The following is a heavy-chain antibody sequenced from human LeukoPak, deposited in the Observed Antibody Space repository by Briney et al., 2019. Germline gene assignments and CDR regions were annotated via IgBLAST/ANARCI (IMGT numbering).Heavy chain of an antibody. CDR2: IYYSGST. CDR1: GGSISSSSNY. CDR3: ARHGSYDYYMDV. Sequence: PAETLSLTCTVSGGSISSSSNYWGWIRQPPGKGLEWIGTIYYSGSTYYNPSLKSRVTISVDTSKLQFSLMLTSVTAADTAVYYCARHGSYDYYMDVWGKGTTVTASS. V-gene: IGHV4-39*01. J-gene: IGHJ6*03. D-gene: IGHD3-16*01.